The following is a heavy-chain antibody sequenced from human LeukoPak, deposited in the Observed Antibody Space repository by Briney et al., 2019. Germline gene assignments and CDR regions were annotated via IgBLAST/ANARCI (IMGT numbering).Heavy chain of an antibody. V-gene: IGHV1-69*13. CDR1: GGTFSSYA. CDR3: ARGPLGEQLVLYYFDY. CDR2: IIPIFGTA. Sequence: GASVKVSCKASGGTFSSYAISWVRQAPGQGLEWMGGIIPIFGTANYAQKFQGRVTITADESTSTAYMELSSLRSEDTAVYYCARGPLGEQLVLYYFDYWGQGTLVTVSS. D-gene: IGHD6-13*01. J-gene: IGHJ4*02.